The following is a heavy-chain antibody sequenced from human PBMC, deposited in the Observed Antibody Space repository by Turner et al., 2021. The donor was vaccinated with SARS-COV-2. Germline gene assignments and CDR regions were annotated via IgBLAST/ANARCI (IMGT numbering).Heavy chain of an antibody. V-gene: IGHV4-39*01. D-gene: IGHD3-22*01. CDR3: ARRLVVQGTDDYSYYYGMDV. CDR2: IYYGGRT. J-gene: IGHJ6*02. CDR1: GGSISSSSYY. Sequence: QLQLQESGPGLVKPSETLSLTCTVSGGSISSSSYYWGWIRQPPGKGLEWIGSIYYGGRTYYNPSLKSRVTISVDTSKNQFSLKLSSVTATDTAVYYCARRLVVQGTDDYSYYYGMDVWGQGTTVTVSS.